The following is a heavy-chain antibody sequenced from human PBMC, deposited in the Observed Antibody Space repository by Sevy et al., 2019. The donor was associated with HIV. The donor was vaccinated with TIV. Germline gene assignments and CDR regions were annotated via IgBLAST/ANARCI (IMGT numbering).Heavy chain of an antibody. CDR2: INQDERHI. CDR1: GFTFSDFW. V-gene: IGHV3-7*01. J-gene: IGHJ5*02. D-gene: IGHD7-27*01. Sequence: GGSLRLSCEVSGFTFSDFWMTWVRQSPGKGLEWVAYINQDERHINLLDSVRGRFTTSRDNAKNSLYLQMDSLRAKDTAIYYCARDPDWGALDRWGQGTLVTVSS. CDR3: ARDPDWGALDR.